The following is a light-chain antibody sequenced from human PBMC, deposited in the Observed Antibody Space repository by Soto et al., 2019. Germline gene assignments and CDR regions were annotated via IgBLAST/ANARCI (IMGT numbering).Light chain of an antibody. V-gene: IGKV4-1*01. CDR3: QQYYNTPWT. J-gene: IGKJ1*01. Sequence: DIVMTQSPDSLAVSLGERATVNCKSSQSVLYSANNKNYLAWYQQKPGQPPKLLIYWASTRESGVPDRFSGSASGTDFTLTISSLQAEDVAIYYCQQYYNTPWTFGQGTKVEIK. CDR1: QSVLYSANNKNY. CDR2: WAS.